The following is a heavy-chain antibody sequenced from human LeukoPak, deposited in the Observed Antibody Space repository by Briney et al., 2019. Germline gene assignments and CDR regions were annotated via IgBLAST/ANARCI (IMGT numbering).Heavy chain of an antibody. D-gene: IGHD5-18*01. CDR3: VGEGYSYGNAFDI. J-gene: IGHJ3*02. CDR1: GGSFSGYY. Sequence: SETLSLTCAVYGGSFSGYYWSWIRQPPGKGLEWIGEINHSGSTNYNPSLKSRVTISVDTSKNQFSLKLSSVTAADTAVYYCVGEGYSYGNAFDIWGQGTMVTVSS. CDR2: INHSGST. V-gene: IGHV4-34*01.